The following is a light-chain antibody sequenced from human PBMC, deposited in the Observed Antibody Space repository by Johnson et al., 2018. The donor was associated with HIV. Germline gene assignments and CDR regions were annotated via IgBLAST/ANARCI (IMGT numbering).Light chain of an antibody. Sequence: QSVLTQPPSVSAAPGQKVTISCSGSSSNIGNNYVSWYQQVPGTAPKLLIYDNNRRPSGIPDRFSGSKSGTSATLVLTGLQTGDEADYYCGTWDSSLSAEVFGTGTKVTVL. J-gene: IGLJ1*01. CDR1: SSNIGNNY. CDR2: DNN. V-gene: IGLV1-51*01. CDR3: GTWDSSLSAEV.